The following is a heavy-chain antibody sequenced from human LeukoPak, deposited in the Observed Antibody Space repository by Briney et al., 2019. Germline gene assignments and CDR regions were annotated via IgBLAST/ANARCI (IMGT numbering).Heavy chain of an antibody. CDR1: GYTFTSFD. Sequence: ASVKVSCKASGYTFTSFDMNWVRQAPGQGLEWMGWINPNSGGTNYAQKFQGRVTMTRDTSISTAYMELSRLRSDDTAVYYCACSRIAAAGGAFAFDIWGQGTMVTVSS. J-gene: IGHJ3*02. CDR2: INPNSGGT. CDR3: ACSRIAAAGGAFAFDI. V-gene: IGHV1-2*02. D-gene: IGHD6-13*01.